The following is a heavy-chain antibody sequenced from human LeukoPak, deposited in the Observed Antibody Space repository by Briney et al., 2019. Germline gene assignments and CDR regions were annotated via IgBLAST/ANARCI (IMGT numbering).Heavy chain of an antibody. CDR2: INPSGGST. CDR1: GYTFTIYY. Sequence: ASVTVSLTPSGYTFTIYYMHWVRHAPGQGLGWVGIINPSGGSTSYAQKFQGRVTITRDTPTSIVYMELSSLRSDDSAVYYCARDGRQRLVLMDHDYWGQGTLVTVSS. CDR3: ARDGRQRLVLMDHDY. J-gene: IGHJ4*02. D-gene: IGHD6-13*01. V-gene: IGHV1-46*01.